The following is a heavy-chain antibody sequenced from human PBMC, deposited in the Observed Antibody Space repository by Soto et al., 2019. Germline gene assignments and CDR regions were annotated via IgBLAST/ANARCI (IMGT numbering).Heavy chain of an antibody. CDR2: ISGSGGST. CDR1: GFTFSSYA. Sequence: PGGSLRLSCAASGFTFSSYAMSWVRQAPGKGLEWVSAISGSGGSTYYADSVKGRFTISRDNSKNTLYLQMNSPRAEDTAVYYCAKVSAWYYYGSGSKFDGMDVWGQGTTVTVSS. CDR3: AKVSAWYYYGSGSKFDGMDV. V-gene: IGHV3-23*01. D-gene: IGHD3-10*01. J-gene: IGHJ6*02.